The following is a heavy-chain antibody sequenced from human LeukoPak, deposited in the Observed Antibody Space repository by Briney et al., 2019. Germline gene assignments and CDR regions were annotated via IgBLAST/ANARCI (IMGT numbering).Heavy chain of an antibody. V-gene: IGHV4-61*02. CDR3: ARHKYYDILTGYSFDY. Sequence: PSETLSLTCTVSGGSISSGSYYWSWIRQPAGKGLEWIGRIYSSGSTNYNPSLKSRVTISVDTSRNQFSLRLNSVTATDTAVYYCARHKYYDILTGYSFDYWGQGTLVTVSS. CDR2: IYSSGST. CDR1: GGSISSGSYY. J-gene: IGHJ4*02. D-gene: IGHD3-9*01.